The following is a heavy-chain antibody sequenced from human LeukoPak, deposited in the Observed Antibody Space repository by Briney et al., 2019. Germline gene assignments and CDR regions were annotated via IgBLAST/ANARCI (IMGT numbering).Heavy chain of an antibody. V-gene: IGHV4-39*07. CDR1: GGSISSSSYY. CDR2: IYYSGST. Sequence: SETLSLTCTVSGGSISSSSYYWGWIRQPPGKGLEWIGSIYYSGSTYYNPSLKSRVTISVDKSKNQFSLKLSSVTAADTAVYYCARDSATYYYDSSGYFGERGFDYWGQGTLVTVSS. D-gene: IGHD3-22*01. CDR3: ARDSATYYYDSSGYFGERGFDY. J-gene: IGHJ4*02.